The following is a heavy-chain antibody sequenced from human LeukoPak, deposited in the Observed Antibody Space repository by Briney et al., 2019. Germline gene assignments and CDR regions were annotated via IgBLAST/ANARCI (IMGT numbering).Heavy chain of an antibody. V-gene: IGHV1-8*02. Sequence: ASVKVSCKASGYTFTDYYMHWVRQAPGQGLEWMGWMNPNSGNTGYAQKFQGRVTMTRNTSISTAYMELSSLRSEDTAVYYCARPEDYDILTGSRPEYFQHWGQGTLVTVSS. D-gene: IGHD3-9*01. CDR3: ARPEDYDILTGSRPEYFQH. CDR2: MNPNSGNT. J-gene: IGHJ1*01. CDR1: GYTFTDYY.